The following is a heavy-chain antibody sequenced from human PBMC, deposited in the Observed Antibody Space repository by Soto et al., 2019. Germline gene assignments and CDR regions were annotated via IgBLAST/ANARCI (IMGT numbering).Heavy chain of an antibody. D-gene: IGHD3-16*01. CDR2: ITYSGTT. J-gene: IGHJ4*02. Sequence: QLQLQESGPGLVKPPETLSLICSVSGGSISSSSNYWGWIRQPPGKGLEWIAIITYSGTTYYNPSLKSRVTISADTSSNQFFLELRSVTAADTAVYYCARRKYPYYFDYWGQGTLVTVSS. CDR1: GGSISSSSNY. CDR3: ARRKYPYYFDY. V-gene: IGHV4-39*01.